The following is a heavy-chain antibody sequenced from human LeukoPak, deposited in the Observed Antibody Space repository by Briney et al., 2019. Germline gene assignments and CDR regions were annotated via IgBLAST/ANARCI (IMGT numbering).Heavy chain of an antibody. J-gene: IGHJ6*03. CDR2: IYPGDSDT. Sequence: GGSLTLSCKGSGYSFTSYCIGWVRQMPGKGLEWMGIIYPGDSDTRYSPSFQGQVTISADKSISTAYLQWSSLKASATAIYYCARHFPHYYMDVWGKGTTVTVSS. V-gene: IGHV5-51*01. CDR3: ARHFPHYYMDV. CDR1: GYSFTSYC.